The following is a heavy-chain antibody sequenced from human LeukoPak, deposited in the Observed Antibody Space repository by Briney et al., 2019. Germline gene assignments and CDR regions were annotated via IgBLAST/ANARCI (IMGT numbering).Heavy chain of an antibody. V-gene: IGHV4-39*01. CDR3: DYYYDSSGISV. Sequence: PSETLSLTCTVSGGSISSSSYYWGWIRQPPGKGLEWIGSIYYSGGTYYNPSLKRRVTISVDTSKNKFSLKLSSVTAADTAVYYCDYYYDSSGISVWGQGTLVTVSS. CDR1: GGSISSSSYY. D-gene: IGHD3-22*01. J-gene: IGHJ4*02. CDR2: IYYSGGT.